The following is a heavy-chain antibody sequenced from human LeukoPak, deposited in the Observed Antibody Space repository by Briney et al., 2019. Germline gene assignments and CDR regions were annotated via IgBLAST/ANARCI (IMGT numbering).Heavy chain of an antibody. CDR2: IYYSGST. D-gene: IGHD3-10*01. V-gene: IGHV4-59*01. Sequence: SETLSLTCTVSGGSLSSYYWSWIRQPPGKGLEWIGYIYYSGSTNYNPSLKSRVTISVDTSKNQFSLKLSSVTAADTAEYYCARKPYGSGTFDYWGQGTLVTVSA. CDR3: ARKPYGSGTFDY. J-gene: IGHJ4*02. CDR1: GGSLSSYY.